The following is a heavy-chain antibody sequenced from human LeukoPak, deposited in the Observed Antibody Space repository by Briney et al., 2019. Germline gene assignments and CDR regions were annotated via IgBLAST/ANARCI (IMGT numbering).Heavy chain of an antibody. CDR3: ARIGGGDYDY. CDR1: GFSLSTSGMR. J-gene: IGHJ4*02. CDR2: IDWDDDK. D-gene: IGHD4-17*01. Sequence: SGPTLVNPTQTLTLTCTFSGFSLSTSGMRVSWIRQPPGKALEWLARIDWDDDKFYSTSLKTRLTISKDTSKSQGDLTMTNRDPGHTATYSCARIGGGDYDYWGQGTLVTVSS. V-gene: IGHV2-70*04.